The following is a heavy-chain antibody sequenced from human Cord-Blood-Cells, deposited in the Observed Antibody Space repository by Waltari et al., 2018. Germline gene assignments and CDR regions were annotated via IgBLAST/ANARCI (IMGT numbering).Heavy chain of an antibody. CDR2: INHSGST. Sequence: QVQLQKWGAGLLKPSETLSVTCAVYGVSFSGYYWSWLRQPPGKGLECIGEINHSGSTNYNPSLKSRVTISVDTSKNQFSLKLSSVTAADTAVYYCARGLKGGSYYFDYWGQGTLVTVSS. J-gene: IGHJ4*02. CDR3: ARGLKGGSYYFDY. V-gene: IGHV4-34*01. D-gene: IGHD1-26*01. CDR1: GVSFSGYY.